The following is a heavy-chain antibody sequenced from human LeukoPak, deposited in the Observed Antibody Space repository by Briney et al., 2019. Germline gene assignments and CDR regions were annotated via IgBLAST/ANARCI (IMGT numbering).Heavy chain of an antibody. Sequence: NPGGSLRLSCAASGFTFSGYSMNWVRQAPGKGLEWVSSISSSSSYIYYADSVKGRLTISRDNAKNSLYLQMNSLRAEDTAVYFCAREKEVMREHKINTLDYWGQGTLVTVSS. J-gene: IGHJ4*02. D-gene: IGHD1-26*01. CDR2: ISSSSSYI. CDR3: AREKEVMREHKINTLDY. CDR1: GFTFSGYS. V-gene: IGHV3-21*01.